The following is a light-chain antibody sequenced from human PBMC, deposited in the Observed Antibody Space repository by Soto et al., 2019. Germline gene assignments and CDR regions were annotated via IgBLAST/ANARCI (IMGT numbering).Light chain of an antibody. CDR1: SNDVGGYNY. Sequence: QSALPEPASVSGSPGHSVTISCTGTSNDVGGYNYVSWFQQHPGKAPKLLIFEVSNRPSGVSNRFSGSKSGNTASLTISGLQAEDEADYYCSSFTSNSTFVFGTGTKSPS. CDR3: SSFTSNSTFV. CDR2: EVS. J-gene: IGLJ1*01. V-gene: IGLV2-14*01.